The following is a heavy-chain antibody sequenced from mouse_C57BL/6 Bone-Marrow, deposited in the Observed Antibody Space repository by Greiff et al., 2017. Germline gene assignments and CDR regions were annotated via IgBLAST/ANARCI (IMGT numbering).Heavy chain of an antibody. V-gene: IGHV1-5*01. CDR1: GYTFTSYW. D-gene: IGHD1-1*01. CDR3: TVITTVVGGNYFDY. CDR2: IYPGKSDT. J-gene: IGHJ2*01. Sequence: EVQLQQSGTVLARPGASVKMSCKTSGYTFTSYWMHWVKQRPGQGLEWIGAIYPGKSDTSYNQKSKGKAKLTAVPSATTAYMELSSQTNEDSAVYYCTVITTVVGGNYFDYWGQGTTLTVSS.